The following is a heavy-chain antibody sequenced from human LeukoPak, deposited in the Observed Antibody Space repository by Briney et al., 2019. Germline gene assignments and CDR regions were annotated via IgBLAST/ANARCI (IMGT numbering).Heavy chain of an antibody. D-gene: IGHD2-21*02. CDR1: GFIFRNYW. V-gene: IGHV3-74*01. Sequence: GGSLRLPCAASGFIFRNYWMYWVRQAPGKGLVWVSRINSDGGTTTYADSVKGRFTISRDNAKNSLYLQMNSLRAEDTAVYYCAKRGLGDREAFDIWGQGTMVTVSS. J-gene: IGHJ3*02. CDR3: AKRGLGDREAFDI. CDR2: INSDGGTT.